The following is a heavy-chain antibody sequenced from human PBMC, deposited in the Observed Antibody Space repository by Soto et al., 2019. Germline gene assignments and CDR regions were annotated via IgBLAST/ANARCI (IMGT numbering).Heavy chain of an antibody. CDR2: ISAYNGNT. D-gene: IGHD2-15*01. J-gene: IGHJ3*02. Sequence: ASVKVSCKASGYTFTSYGISWVRQAPGQGLEWMGWISAYNGNTNYAQKLQGRVTMTTDTSTSTAYMELRSLRSDDTAVYYCARVVVVAAREGYDAFDIWGQGTMVTDSS. V-gene: IGHV1-18*01. CDR3: ARVVVVAAREGYDAFDI. CDR1: GYTFTSYG.